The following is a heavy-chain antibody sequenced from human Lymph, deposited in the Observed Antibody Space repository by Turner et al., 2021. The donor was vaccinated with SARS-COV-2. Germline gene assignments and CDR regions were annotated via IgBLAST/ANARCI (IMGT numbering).Heavy chain of an antibody. D-gene: IGHD5-12*01. CDR1: GFTFSSHG. Sequence: QVQLVESGGGVVQPGRSLRLSCAASGFTFSSHGMHWVRQAPGKGREWVAVRLYDGSNKYYADSVKGRFTISRDNSKNTLYLQMNSLRAEDTAVYYCARVKGYNGYDLRYYYGMYVWGQGTTVTVSS. V-gene: IGHV3-33*01. J-gene: IGHJ6*02. CDR3: ARVKGYNGYDLRYYYGMYV. CDR2: RLYDGSNK.